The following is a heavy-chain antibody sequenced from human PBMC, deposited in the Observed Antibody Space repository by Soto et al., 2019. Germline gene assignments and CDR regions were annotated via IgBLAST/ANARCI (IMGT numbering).Heavy chain of an antibody. CDR2: ISAYNGNT. Sequence: RPYTDQGLEWMGWISAYNGNTNYAQKLQGRVTMTTDTSTSTAYMELRSLRSDDTAVYYCAIVSVAYGDKLEGCRWFASWRKGNLV. D-gene: IGHD4-17*01. J-gene: IGHJ5*01. CDR3: AIVSVAYGDKLEGCRWFAS. V-gene: IGHV1-18*01.